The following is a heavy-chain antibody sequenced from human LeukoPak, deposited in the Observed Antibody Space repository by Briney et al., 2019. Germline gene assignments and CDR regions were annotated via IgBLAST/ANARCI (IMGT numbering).Heavy chain of an antibody. J-gene: IGHJ4*02. Sequence: SETLSLTCAVYGGSFSGYYWSWVRQPPGKGLEWIGEINHSGSTNYNPSLKSRVTISVDTSKNQFSLKLSSVTAAYTGVYYCARGFPFLVYWGQATLVTVSS. D-gene: IGHD2-8*02. CDR2: INHSGST. CDR3: ARGFPFLVY. V-gene: IGHV4-34*01. CDR1: GGSFSGYY.